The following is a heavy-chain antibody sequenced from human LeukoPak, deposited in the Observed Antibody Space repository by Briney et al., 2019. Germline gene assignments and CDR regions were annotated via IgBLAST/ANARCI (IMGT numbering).Heavy chain of an antibody. CDR3: ARGTLVVVVAATAYYYYYMDV. Sequence: SETLSLTCAVYGGSFSGYYWSWIRQPPGKELEWTGEINHSGSTNYNPSLKSRVTISVDTSKNQFSLKLSSVTAADTAVYYCARGTLVVVVAATAYYYYYMDVWGKGTTVTVSS. J-gene: IGHJ6*03. CDR2: INHSGST. D-gene: IGHD2-15*01. V-gene: IGHV4-34*01. CDR1: GGSFSGYY.